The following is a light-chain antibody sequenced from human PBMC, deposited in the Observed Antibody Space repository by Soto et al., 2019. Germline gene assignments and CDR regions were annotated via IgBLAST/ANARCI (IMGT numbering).Light chain of an antibody. CDR1: QSVSSN. CDR2: GAS. J-gene: IGKJ4*01. CDR3: QQYNNWPPLT. Sequence: EIVMTQSPVTLSVSPGERATLSCRASQSVSSNLAWYQQKPGQAPRLLIYGASTRATGVPARFSGSGSGTEFTLTISSLQSEDFAVYYCQQYNNWPPLTFGGGTKVEIK. V-gene: IGKV3-15*01.